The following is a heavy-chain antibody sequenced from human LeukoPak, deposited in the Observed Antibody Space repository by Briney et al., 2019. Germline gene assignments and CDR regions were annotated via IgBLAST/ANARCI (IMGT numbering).Heavy chain of an antibody. V-gene: IGHV4-34*01. D-gene: IGHD5-18*01. CDR3: ARGLVDTAMDGKNFDY. Sequence: SETLSLTCAVYGGSFSGYYWSWIRQPPGKGLEWIGEVNHSGSTNYNPSLKSRVTISVDTSKNQFSLKLSSVTAADTAVYYCARGLVDTAMDGKNFDYWGQGTLVTVSS. CDR1: GGSFSGYY. J-gene: IGHJ4*02. CDR2: VNHSGST.